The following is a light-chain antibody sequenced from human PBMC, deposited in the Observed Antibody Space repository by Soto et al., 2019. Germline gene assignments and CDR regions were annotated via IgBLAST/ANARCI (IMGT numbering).Light chain of an antibody. V-gene: IGLV2-14*01. J-gene: IGLJ2*01. CDR2: EVS. CDR1: SSDVGGYNY. Sequence: QSALTQPASVSGSPGQSITISCTGTSSDVGGYNYVSWYQQHPGKVPKLMICEVSNRPSGVSTRFSGSKSGTTASLTISGLQAEDEADYYCTSYTGSSSLVVFGGGTQLTVL. CDR3: TSYTGSSSLVV.